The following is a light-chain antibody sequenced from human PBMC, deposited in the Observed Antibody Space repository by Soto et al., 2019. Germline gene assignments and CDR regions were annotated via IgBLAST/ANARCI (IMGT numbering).Light chain of an antibody. CDR2: GNS. V-gene: IGLV1-40*01. CDR3: QSYDSSLSGSV. CDR1: SSNIGAGYD. J-gene: IGLJ3*02. Sequence: QSVLTQPPSVSGAPGQRVTISCTGSSSNIGAGYDVHWYQQLPGTAPKLLIYGNSNRPSGVPDRFSGSKSGTSASLAITGLQAEDEADYYRQSYDSSLSGSVFGGGTKLIVL.